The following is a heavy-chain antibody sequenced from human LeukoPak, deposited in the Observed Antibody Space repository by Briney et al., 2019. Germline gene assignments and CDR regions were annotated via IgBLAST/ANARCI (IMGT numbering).Heavy chain of an antibody. CDR1: GYTFSGTGWY. CDR3: ARDGPAQMVDFDY. V-gene: IGHV1-2*02. J-gene: IGHJ4*02. CDR2: IYPYTGAT. D-gene: IGHD3-10*01. Sequence: ASVKVSCKASGYTFSGTGWYLYWLRQAPGQGLECMGWIYPYTGATHHAQKFQGRVAMTRDTSLSTAYMELSRLRPDDTAVYYCARDGPAQMVDFDYWGQGTLVTVSS.